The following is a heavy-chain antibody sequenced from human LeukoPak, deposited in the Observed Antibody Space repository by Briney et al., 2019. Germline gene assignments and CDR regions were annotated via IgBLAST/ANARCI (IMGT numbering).Heavy chain of an antibody. D-gene: IGHD2-2*01. CDR3: TREQVYCTSTTCPGDY. CDR2: IRSKAYGGTT. Sequence: GGSLRLSCTASGFTFGDYAMSWVRQAPGKGLEWVGFIRSKAYGGTTEYAASVKGRFTISRDDSKSIAYLQMNSLKTEDTAVYYCTREQVYCTSTTCPGDYWGQGTLVTVSS. V-gene: IGHV3-49*04. J-gene: IGHJ4*02. CDR1: GFTFGDYA.